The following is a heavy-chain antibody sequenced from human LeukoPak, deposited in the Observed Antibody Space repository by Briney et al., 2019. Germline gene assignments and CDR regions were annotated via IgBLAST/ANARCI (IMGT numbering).Heavy chain of an antibody. Sequence: GGSLRLSCGASGLTFRNYGMHWVRQAPGKGLEWVAVIWYDGSNQYYVDSVKGRFTVSRDNAKNTLYPQMNSLRAEDTAVYYCATDRNSGKYYDYWGQGTLVTVSS. V-gene: IGHV3-33*01. D-gene: IGHD1-26*01. CDR1: GLTFRNYG. J-gene: IGHJ4*02. CDR2: IWYDGSNQ. CDR3: ATDRNSGKYYDY.